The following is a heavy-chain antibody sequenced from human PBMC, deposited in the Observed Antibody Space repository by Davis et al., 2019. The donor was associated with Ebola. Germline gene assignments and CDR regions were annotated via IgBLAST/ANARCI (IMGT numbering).Heavy chain of an antibody. CDR2: IKQDGSEK. Sequence: PGGSLSLSCAASGFTFGPYWMTWVRKALGKGLEWVANIKQDGSEKYYVDSVKGRFTISRDNAKNSLYLQMNSLRAEDTAVYYCARESEQQLVYYYGMDVWGKGTTVTVSS. J-gene: IGHJ6*04. CDR1: GFTFGPYW. CDR3: ARESEQQLVYYYGMDV. V-gene: IGHV3-7*01. D-gene: IGHD6-13*01.